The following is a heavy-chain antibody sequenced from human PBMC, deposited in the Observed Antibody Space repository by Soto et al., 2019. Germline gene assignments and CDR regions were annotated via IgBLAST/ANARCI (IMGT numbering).Heavy chain of an antibody. J-gene: IGHJ6*02. CDR3: ARFSGWYFGYYYGMDV. Sequence: SETLSLTCAVYGGSFSGYYWSWIRQPPGKGLEWIGEINHSGSTNYNPSLKSRVTISVDTSKNQFSLKLSSVTAADTAVYYCARFSGWYFGYYYGMDVWGQGTTGNDS. V-gene: IGHV4-34*01. CDR2: INHSGST. D-gene: IGHD6-19*01. CDR1: GGSFSGYY.